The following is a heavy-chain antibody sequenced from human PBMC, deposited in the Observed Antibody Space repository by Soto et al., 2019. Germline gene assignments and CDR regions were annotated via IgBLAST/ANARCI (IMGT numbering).Heavy chain of an antibody. Sequence: EVQLVESGGGLVQPGGSLRLSCAVSGFTFSPYWMSWVRQAPGKGLQWVAIIKDDGGDEHYLEAVRGRCTISRDNAKKPLNLAMDSLRVEDTAVYYCAGGSGCISDSWGQGTLVTVSS. CDR3: AGGSGCISDS. CDR2: IKDDGGDE. V-gene: IGHV3-7*05. D-gene: IGHD6-19*01. J-gene: IGHJ4*02. CDR1: GFTFSPYW.